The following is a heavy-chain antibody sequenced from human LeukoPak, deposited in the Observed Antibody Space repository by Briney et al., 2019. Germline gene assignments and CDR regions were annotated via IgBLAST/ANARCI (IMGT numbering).Heavy chain of an antibody. J-gene: IGHJ4*02. D-gene: IGHD1-26*01. CDR2: INHSGST. Sequence: PSQTLSLTCAVYGGSFSGYYWSWIRQPPGKGLEWIGEINHSGSTNYNPSLKSRVTISVDTSTNQFSLKLSSVTAADTAVYYCATSGSYARGGNDYWGQGTLVTVSS. CDR3: ATSGSYARGGNDY. CDR1: GGSFSGYY. V-gene: IGHV4-34*01.